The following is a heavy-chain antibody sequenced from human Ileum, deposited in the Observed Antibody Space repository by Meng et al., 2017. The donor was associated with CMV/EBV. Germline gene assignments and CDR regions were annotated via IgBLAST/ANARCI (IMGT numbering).Heavy chain of an antibody. Sequence: ASVKVSCKASGYRFDIYDLHWVRQAPGQGLEWVAIIKTSGGFTTYARKFQGRVTMTRDTSTSTVYMELSSLRSEDTAVYYCARDRRMDSTLFHYYYGMDVWGQGTTVTVSS. V-gene: IGHV1-46*02. CDR3: ARDRRMDSTLFHYYYGMDV. J-gene: IGHJ6*02. D-gene: IGHD2-15*01. CDR1: GYRFDIYD. CDR2: IKTSGGFT.